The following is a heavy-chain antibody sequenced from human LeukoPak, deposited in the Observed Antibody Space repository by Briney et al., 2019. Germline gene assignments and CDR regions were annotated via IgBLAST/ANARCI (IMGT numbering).Heavy chain of an antibody. D-gene: IGHD3-22*01. J-gene: IGHJ4*02. V-gene: IGHV3-21*01. Sequence: PGGSLRLSCAASGFTFSSYSMNWVRQAPGKGLEWVSSTSSSSSYIYYADSVKGRFTISRDNAKNSLYLQMNSLRAEDTAVYYCARDLAYYYDSSGYYDYWGQGTLVTVSS. CDR1: GFTFSSYS. CDR3: ARDLAYYYDSSGYYDY. CDR2: TSSSSSYI.